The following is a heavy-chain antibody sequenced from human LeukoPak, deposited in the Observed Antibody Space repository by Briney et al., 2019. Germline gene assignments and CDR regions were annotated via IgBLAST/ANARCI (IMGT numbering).Heavy chain of an antibody. Sequence: QLGGSLRLSCAASGFTFHNYAIHWVRQAPGKGLEWVSLTSGDGITTYFADSVKGRFTISRDNSKSSLFPQMNSLRTEDTALYYCARDHVYGGADYWGQGTLVTVSS. J-gene: IGHJ4*02. CDR3: ARDHVYGGADY. V-gene: IGHV3-43*02. CDR2: TSGDGITT. D-gene: IGHD5/OR15-5a*01. CDR1: GFTFHNYA.